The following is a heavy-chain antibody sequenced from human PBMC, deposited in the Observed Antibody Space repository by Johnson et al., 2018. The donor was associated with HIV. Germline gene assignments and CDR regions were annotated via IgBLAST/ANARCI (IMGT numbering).Heavy chain of an antibody. CDR3: SGSYSQLDAFDI. CDR2: ISSSGSTI. V-gene: IGHV3-11*04. CDR1: GFIFSDYY. Sequence: QVQLVESGGGLVKPGGSLRLSCGASGFIFSDYYMSWIRQAQGKGLEWVSHISSSGSTIYYADSVKGRFTISRDNAKNSLYLQMNSLRAEDTAVYYCSGSYSQLDAFDICGQGTMVTVSS. D-gene: IGHD1-26*01. J-gene: IGHJ3*02.